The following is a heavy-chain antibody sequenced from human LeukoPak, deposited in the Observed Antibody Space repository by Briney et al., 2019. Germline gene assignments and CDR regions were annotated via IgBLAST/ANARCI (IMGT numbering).Heavy chain of an antibody. D-gene: IGHD1-26*01. CDR3: AKDRGIAGAEYFDY. CDR2: ISDSGGST. Sequence: PGGSLRLSCAASGFTFSSYAMSWVRQAPGKGLEWVSTISDSGGSTYSADSVKGRFTVSRDNSKNTVYLQMNSLRAGDTAVYHCAKDRGIAGAEYFDYWGQGTLVTVSS. CDR1: GFTFSSYA. V-gene: IGHV3-23*01. J-gene: IGHJ4*02.